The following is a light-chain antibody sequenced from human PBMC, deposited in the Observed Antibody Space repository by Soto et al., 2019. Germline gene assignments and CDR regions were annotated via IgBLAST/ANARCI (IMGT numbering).Light chain of an antibody. V-gene: IGKV1-27*01. CDR2: AAS. J-gene: IGKJ1*01. Sequence: DIQMTQSPSSLSASVGDRVTITCRASQGISNYLAWYQQKPGKVPKLLIYAASTLQSGVPSQFSGSGPCTDFTLTISSLQPEDVAPYYCQKYNSAPWTFGQGTKVDIK. CDR3: QKYNSAPWT. CDR1: QGISNY.